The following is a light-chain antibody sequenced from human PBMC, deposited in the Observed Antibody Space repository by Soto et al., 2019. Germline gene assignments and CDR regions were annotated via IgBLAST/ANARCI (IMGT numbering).Light chain of an antibody. J-gene: IGLJ3*02. CDR2: ANN. V-gene: IGLV1-44*01. Sequence: HSVLIQSPSASGTPGQRVIISCCGSRSNIGSNTVNWSQQVPGTAPRLLIYANNQRPSGVPDRFSGSKSGTSASLAIGGLQSEDEADYYCAAWDDSLNGPVFGGGTKLTVL. CDR3: AAWDDSLNGPV. CDR1: RSNIGSNT.